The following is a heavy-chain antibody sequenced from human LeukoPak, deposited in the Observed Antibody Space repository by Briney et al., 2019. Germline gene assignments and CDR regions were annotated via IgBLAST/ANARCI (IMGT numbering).Heavy chain of an antibody. J-gene: IGHJ4*02. V-gene: IGHV4-38-2*02. CDR1: GDSISSGDYY. CDR3: ARGIAAGTPFDY. CDR2: IYHSGST. D-gene: IGHD6-13*01. Sequence: SETLSLTCTVSGDSISSGDYYWSWIRQPAGKGLEWIGSIYHSGSTYYNPSLKSRVTISVDTSKNQFSLKLSSVTAADTAVYYCARGIAAGTPFDYWGQGTLVTVSS.